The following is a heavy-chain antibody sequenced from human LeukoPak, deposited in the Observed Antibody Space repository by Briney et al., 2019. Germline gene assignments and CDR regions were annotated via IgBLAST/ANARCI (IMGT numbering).Heavy chain of an antibody. J-gene: IGHJ6*02. Sequence: GESLKISCKGFGYSFANYWIGWVRQMPGKGLEWMGIIYPGDSDTRYSPSFEGQVTISADKSISTAYLQWSSLKASDTAIYYCARALLSHYYGMDVWGQGTTVTVSS. CDR2: IYPGDSDT. D-gene: IGHD5/OR15-5a*01. CDR3: ARALLSHYYGMDV. CDR1: GYSFANYW. V-gene: IGHV5-51*01.